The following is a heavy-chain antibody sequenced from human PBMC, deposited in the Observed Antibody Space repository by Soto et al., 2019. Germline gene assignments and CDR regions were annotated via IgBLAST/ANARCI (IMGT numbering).Heavy chain of an antibody. CDR3: ARDPGHRGYSYGLAYYYYYGMDV. D-gene: IGHD5-18*01. V-gene: IGHV1-2*04. CDR1: GFTFTSSA. J-gene: IGHJ6*02. Sequence: GASVKVSCKASGFTFTSSAVHWVRQAPGQGLEWMGWINPNSGGTNYAQKFQGWVTMTRDTSISTAYMELSRLRSDDTAVYYCARDPGHRGYSYGLAYYYYYGMDVWGQGTTVTVSS. CDR2: INPNSGGT.